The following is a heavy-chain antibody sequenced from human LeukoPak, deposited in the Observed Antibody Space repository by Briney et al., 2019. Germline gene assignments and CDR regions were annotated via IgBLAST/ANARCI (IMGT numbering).Heavy chain of an antibody. D-gene: IGHD1-20*01. Sequence: RWASVKVSCKASGYTFTSYAISWVRQAPGQGLEWMGWISACNGNTNCAQKFQGRVTMTKDTSTSTAYMELRSLRSDDTALYYCARDYNFREEYNWFDPWGQGTLVTVSS. V-gene: IGHV1-18*01. J-gene: IGHJ5*02. CDR2: ISACNGNT. CDR1: GYTFTSYA. CDR3: ARDYNFREEYNWFDP.